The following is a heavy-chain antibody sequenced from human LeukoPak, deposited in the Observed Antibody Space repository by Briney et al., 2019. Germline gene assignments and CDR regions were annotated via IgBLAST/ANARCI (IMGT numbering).Heavy chain of an antibody. Sequence: SQTLSLTCTVSGGSISSGDYYWSWTRQPPGKGLEWIGYIYYGGSTYYNPSLKSRVTISVDTSKNQFSLKLSSVTAADTAVYYCARGGSDSSGYPLFDYWGQGTLVTVSS. V-gene: IGHV4-30-4*08. D-gene: IGHD3-22*01. J-gene: IGHJ4*02. CDR3: ARGGSDSSGYPLFDY. CDR2: IYYGGST. CDR1: GGSISSGDYY.